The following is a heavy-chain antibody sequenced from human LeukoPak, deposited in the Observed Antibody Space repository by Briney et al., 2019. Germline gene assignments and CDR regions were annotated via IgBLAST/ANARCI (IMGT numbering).Heavy chain of an antibody. D-gene: IGHD5-12*01. CDR1: GFTFSSYS. CDR2: ISSSSSYV. CDR3: ARDKSGYEDY. J-gene: IGHJ4*02. Sequence: GGSLRLSCAASGFTFSSYSMNWVRQAPGKGLEWVSSISSSSSYVYYADSVKGRFTISRDNAKNSLYLQMNSLRAEDTAVYYCARDKSGYEDYWGQGTLVTVSS. V-gene: IGHV3-21*01.